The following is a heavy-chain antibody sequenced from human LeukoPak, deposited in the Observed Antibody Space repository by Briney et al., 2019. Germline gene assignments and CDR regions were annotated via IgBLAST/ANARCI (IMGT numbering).Heavy chain of an antibody. Sequence: PSETLSLTCTVSGDSVSSGSHYWSWIRQPPGKGLECIGYISNSGSTNYNPSLKSRVTISVDTSKNQLSLNLNSVTAADTAGYYCARSYYDFWSGSYYYYMDVWGKGATVTVSS. V-gene: IGHV4-61*01. D-gene: IGHD3-3*01. CDR1: GDSVSSGSHY. CDR2: ISNSGST. CDR3: ARSYYDFWSGSYYYYMDV. J-gene: IGHJ6*03.